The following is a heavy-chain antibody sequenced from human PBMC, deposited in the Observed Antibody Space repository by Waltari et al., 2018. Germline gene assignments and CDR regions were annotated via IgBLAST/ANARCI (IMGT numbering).Heavy chain of an antibody. CDR2: INPNSGGT. J-gene: IGHJ4*02. CDR1: GYTFTGYY. CDR3: ARVYCSGGSCYGYYFDY. D-gene: IGHD2-15*01. Sequence: QVQLVQSGAEVKKPGASVKVSCKASGYTFTGYYMHWVRQAPGQGLEWMGRINPNSGGTNYAQKFQGRVTMTRDTSISTAYMELSRLRSDDTAVYYCARVYCSGGSCYGYYFDYWGQGTLVTVSS. V-gene: IGHV1-2*06.